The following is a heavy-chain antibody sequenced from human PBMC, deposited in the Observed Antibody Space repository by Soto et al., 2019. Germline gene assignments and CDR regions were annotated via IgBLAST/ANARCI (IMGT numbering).Heavy chain of an antibody. CDR2: VSPENRNA. D-gene: IGHD1-1*01. CDR1: GYTFTEYD. J-gene: IGHJ4*02. CDR3: EMTTGF. V-gene: IGHV1-8*01. Sequence: ASVKVSCKTSGYTFTEYDLNWVRQAPGQGLEYMGWVSPENRNAGYAPQFRGRVSMTTDTSISTAYLELTNLTYEDTAVYYCEMTTGFWGQGTIVTVSS.